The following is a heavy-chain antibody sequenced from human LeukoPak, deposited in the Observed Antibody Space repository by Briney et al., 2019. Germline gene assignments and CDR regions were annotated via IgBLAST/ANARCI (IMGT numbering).Heavy chain of an antibody. D-gene: IGHD6-19*01. J-gene: IGHJ4*02. CDR1: GGSISSSSYY. CDR2: IYYSGST. Sequence: SETLSLTCTVSGGSISSSSYYWGWIRQPPGRGLEWIGSIYYSGSTYYNPSLKSRVTISVDTSKNQFSLKLSSVTAADTAVYYCARRRAVAIDYWGQGTLVTVSS. CDR3: ARRRAVAIDY. V-gene: IGHV4-39*01.